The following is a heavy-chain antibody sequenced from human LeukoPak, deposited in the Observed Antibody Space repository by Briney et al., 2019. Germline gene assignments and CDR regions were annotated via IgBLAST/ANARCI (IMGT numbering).Heavy chain of an antibody. D-gene: IGHD2-15*01. Sequence: SETLSLTCTVSSGFFSRNGYYWGWIRLPPGKGLEWIGSILYSGTTYNNPSLKSRVTMSVDTSKNQFSLRLNSVTAADTAVYYCARHAGGGYWYFDYWGRGTQVTVSS. CDR3: ARHAGGGYWYFDY. J-gene: IGHJ2*01. V-gene: IGHV4-39*01. CDR1: SGFFSRNGYY. CDR2: ILYSGTT.